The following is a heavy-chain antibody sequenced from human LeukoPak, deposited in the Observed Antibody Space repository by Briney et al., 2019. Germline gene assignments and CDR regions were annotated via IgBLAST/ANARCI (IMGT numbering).Heavy chain of an antibody. CDR2: ISYDGSNK. Sequence: GGSLRLSCAASGFTFSSYSMNWVRQAPGKGLEWVAVISYDGSNKYYADSVKGRFTISRDNSKNTLYLQMNSLRAEDTAVYYCAKEYDYYDSSGYYYPYFDYWGQGTLVTVSS. V-gene: IGHV3-30*18. J-gene: IGHJ4*02. D-gene: IGHD3-22*01. CDR3: AKEYDYYDSSGYYYPYFDY. CDR1: GFTFSSYS.